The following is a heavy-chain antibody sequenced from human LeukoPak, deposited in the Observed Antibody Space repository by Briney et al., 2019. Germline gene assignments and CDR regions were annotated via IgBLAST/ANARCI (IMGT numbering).Heavy chain of an antibody. CDR1: GGSISSYY. CDR2: IYYSGST. CDR3: ARIGELDYFDY. J-gene: IGHJ4*02. Sequence: PSETLSLICTVSGGSISSYYWSWIRQPPGKGLEWIGYIYYSGSTNYNPSLKSRVTISVDTSKNQFSLKLSSVTAADTAVYYCARIGELDYFDYWGQGTLVTVSS. V-gene: IGHV4-59*01. D-gene: IGHD3-10*01.